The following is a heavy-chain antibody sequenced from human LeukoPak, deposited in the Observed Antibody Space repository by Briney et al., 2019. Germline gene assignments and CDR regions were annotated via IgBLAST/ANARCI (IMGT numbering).Heavy chain of an antibody. Sequence: SETLSLTCAVYGGSFSGYYWNWLRQPPGKGLEWIGEINHSGSTNYNPSLKSRVTISVDTSKNQFSLKLSSVTAADTAVYYCARAFTSSSWYMHWGQGTLVTVSS. CDR2: INHSGST. V-gene: IGHV4-34*01. D-gene: IGHD6-13*01. CDR1: GGSFSGYY. CDR3: ARAFTSSSWYMH. J-gene: IGHJ1*01.